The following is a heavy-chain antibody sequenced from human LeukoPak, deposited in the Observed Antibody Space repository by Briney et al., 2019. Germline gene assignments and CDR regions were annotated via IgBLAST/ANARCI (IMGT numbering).Heavy chain of an antibody. CDR2: ISSSSSTI. Sequence: PGGSLRLSCAASGFTFSSYSMNWVRQAPGKGLEWVSYISSSSSTIYYADSVKGRFTISGDNAKDSLYLQMNSLRAEDTAVYYCARAISGGYHYYFDYWGQGTLVTVSS. V-gene: IGHV3-48*04. CDR3: ARAISGGYHYYFDY. CDR1: GFTFSSYS. J-gene: IGHJ4*02. D-gene: IGHD3-22*01.